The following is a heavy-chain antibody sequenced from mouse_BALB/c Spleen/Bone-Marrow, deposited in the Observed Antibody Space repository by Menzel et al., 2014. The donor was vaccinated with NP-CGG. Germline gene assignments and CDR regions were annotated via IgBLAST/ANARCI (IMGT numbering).Heavy chain of an antibody. CDR3: ARTTGTPYLDY. J-gene: IGHJ2*01. D-gene: IGHD4-1*02. CDR1: GFTFTDYY. Sequence: EVQLVESGGGLVQPGGSLRLSCTTSGFTFTDYYMSWVRQPPGKALEWLGFIRNKANGYTTEYSASVKGRFTISRDSSQSIPYLQMNTLRAEDSATYYCARTTGTPYLDYWGQGTTLTVSS. CDR2: IRNKANGYTT. V-gene: IGHV7-3*02.